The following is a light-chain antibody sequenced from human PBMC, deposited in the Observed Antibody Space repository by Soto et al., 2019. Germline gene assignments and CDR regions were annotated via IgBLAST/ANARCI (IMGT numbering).Light chain of an antibody. CDR2: DVI. CDR3: CSYVGRNTYV. CDR1: SSDVGGYNY. Sequence: QSLLTQPRSASGSPGQSITISCTGTSSDVGGYNYVSWYQQHPAKAPKLIIFDVIKRPSGVPNRFSGSKSGNTASLTISGLRAEDEADYYCCSYVGRNTYVFGTGTKLTVL. J-gene: IGLJ1*01. V-gene: IGLV2-11*01.